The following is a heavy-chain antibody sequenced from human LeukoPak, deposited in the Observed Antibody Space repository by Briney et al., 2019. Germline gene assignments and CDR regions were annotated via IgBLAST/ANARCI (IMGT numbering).Heavy chain of an antibody. CDR3: AREIVGSGSYYDGDAFDI. D-gene: IGHD3-10*01. Sequence: SETLSLTCSVSGDSISSSTYYWGWIRQPPGKGLEWIGSMYYSGSTYYNPSLKSRVSISVDTSKNQFSLKLSSVTAADTAVYYCAREIVGSGSYYDGDAFDIWGQGTMVTVSS. CDR1: GDSISSSTYY. J-gene: IGHJ3*02. CDR2: MYYSGST. V-gene: IGHV4-39*07.